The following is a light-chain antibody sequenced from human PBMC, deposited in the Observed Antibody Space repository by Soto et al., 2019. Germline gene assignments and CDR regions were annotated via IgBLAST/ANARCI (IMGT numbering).Light chain of an antibody. V-gene: IGKV1-27*01. J-gene: IGKJ3*01. CDR2: AAS. CDR3: QRYHSALLT. CDR1: QDIRNY. Sequence: DIQMTQSPSSLSASVGDRVTMTCRASQDIRNYVAWYQQKPGEVPKLLIYAASTLQSGVPARFNGGGFGTDFTLTISSLRPEDVATYYCQRYHSALLTFGPGTKVDLK.